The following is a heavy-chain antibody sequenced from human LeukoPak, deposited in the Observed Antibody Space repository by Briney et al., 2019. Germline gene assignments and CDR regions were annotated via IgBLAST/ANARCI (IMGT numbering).Heavy chain of an antibody. J-gene: IGHJ4*02. Sequence: SETLSLTCTVSGGSISSYYWSWIRQPARKGLEWIGRIYTSGSTNYNPSLKSRVTMSVDTSKNQFSLKLSSVTAADTAVYYCARGSSGWSNEPFDYWGQGTLVTVSS. CDR1: GGSISSYY. V-gene: IGHV4-4*07. D-gene: IGHD6-19*01. CDR2: IYTSGST. CDR3: ARGSSGWSNEPFDY.